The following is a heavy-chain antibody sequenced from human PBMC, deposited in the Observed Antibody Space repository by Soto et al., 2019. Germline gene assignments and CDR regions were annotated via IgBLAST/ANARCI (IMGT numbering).Heavy chain of an antibody. CDR1: GFTFSSYS. CDR2: INSRSTYI. D-gene: IGHD3-9*01. V-gene: IGHV3-21*01. CDR3: ARERDDILPGSAPNWFDP. J-gene: IGHJ5*02. Sequence: EVQLVESGGGLVKPGDSLRLSCAASGFTFSSYSMNWVRQAPGKGLEWVSSINSRSTYIYYADSVKGRFTISRDNAKNSLYLQMKSLRAEDTAVYYCARERDDILPGSAPNWFDPWGQGTLVTVSS.